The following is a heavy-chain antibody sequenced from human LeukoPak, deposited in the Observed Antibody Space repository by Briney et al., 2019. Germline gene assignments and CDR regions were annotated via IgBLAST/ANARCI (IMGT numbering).Heavy chain of an antibody. Sequence: ASVKVSCKASGYTFTSYDINWVRQAPGQGLEWMGWMNPNSGNTGYAQKFQGRVTITRNTSISTAYMELSSLRSEDTAVYYCAREIWSGSFDYMDVWGKGTTVTVSS. CDR1: GYTFTSYD. CDR3: AREIWSGSFDYMDV. D-gene: IGHD3-3*01. CDR2: MNPNSGNT. J-gene: IGHJ6*03. V-gene: IGHV1-8*03.